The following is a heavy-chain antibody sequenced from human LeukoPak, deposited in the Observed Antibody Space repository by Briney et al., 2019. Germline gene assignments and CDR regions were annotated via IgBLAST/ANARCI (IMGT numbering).Heavy chain of an antibody. CDR1: GGSFSGYY. V-gene: IGHV4-34*01. J-gene: IGHJ4*02. CDR2: INHSGST. CDR3: ARTRGIWFGEARLRYYFDY. D-gene: IGHD3-10*01. Sequence: SETLSLTCAVYGGSFSGYYWSWSCQPPGKGLEGIGEINHSGSTNYNPSLKSRVTISVDTSKNQFSLRLSSVTAADTAVYYCARTRGIWFGEARLRYYFDYWGQGTRVTVSS.